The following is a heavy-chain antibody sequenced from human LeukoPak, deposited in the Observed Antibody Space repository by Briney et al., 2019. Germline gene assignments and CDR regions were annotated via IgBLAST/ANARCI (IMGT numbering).Heavy chain of an antibody. CDR3: ARDSGYDYFFDY. CDR2: INHSGST. D-gene: IGHD5-12*01. V-gene: IGHV4-34*01. J-gene: IGHJ4*02. CDR1: GGSFSGYY. Sequence: PSETLSLTCAVYGGSFSGYYWSWIRQPPGKGLEWIGEINHSGSTNYNPSLKSRVTISVDTSKNQFSLKLSSVTAADTAVYYCARDSGYDYFFDYWGQGTLVTVSS.